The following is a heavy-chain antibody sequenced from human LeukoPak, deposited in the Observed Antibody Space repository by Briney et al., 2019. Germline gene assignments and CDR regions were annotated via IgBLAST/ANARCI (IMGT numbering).Heavy chain of an antibody. V-gene: IGHV4-39*01. Sequence: SETLSLTCTVSGGSISSGGYYWSWIRQHPGKGLEWIGTMYYSGSTYFNPSLKSRVTISIDTSKNQFSLKLSSVTAADTAMYYCAGSRGEARFDSWGQGTLVTVSS. CDR3: AGSRGEARFDS. D-gene: IGHD3-10*01. J-gene: IGHJ4*02. CDR1: GGSISSGGYY. CDR2: MYYSGST.